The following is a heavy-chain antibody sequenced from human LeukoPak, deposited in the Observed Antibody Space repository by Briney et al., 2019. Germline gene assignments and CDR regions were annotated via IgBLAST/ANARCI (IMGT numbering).Heavy chain of an antibody. CDR1: GGSISSYY. D-gene: IGHD7-27*01. CDR3: ASKRLNWGSAFFDY. J-gene: IGHJ4*02. CDR2: VYYSGST. Sequence: SETLSLTCTVSGGSISSYYWSWIRQPPGKGLEWIGYVYYSGSTNYNPSLMSRVTISVDTSKKQFSLKLRSVTAADTAVYYCASKRLNWGSAFFDYWGQGTLVTVSS. V-gene: IGHV4-59*01.